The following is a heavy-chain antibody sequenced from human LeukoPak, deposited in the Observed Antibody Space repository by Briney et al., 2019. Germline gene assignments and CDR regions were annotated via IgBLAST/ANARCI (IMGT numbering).Heavy chain of an antibody. Sequence: SGGSLRLSCAASGFTFNNYGMHWVRQAPGKGLEWVAFIRYNGNNQYYADSVKGRFTISRDNSKNTLYLQMNSLKGDDTAVYYCASDSGYSGYDYAHWGQGTLVTVSS. CDR2: IRYNGNNQ. CDR3: ASDSGYSGYDYAH. D-gene: IGHD5-12*01. V-gene: IGHV3-30*02. J-gene: IGHJ4*02. CDR1: GFTFNNYG.